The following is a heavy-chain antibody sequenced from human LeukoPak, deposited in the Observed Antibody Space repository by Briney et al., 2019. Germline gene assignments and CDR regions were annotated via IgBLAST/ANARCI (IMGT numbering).Heavy chain of an antibody. Sequence: SETLSLTCTVSGYSISSGYYWGWIRQPAGKGLESIGRIYTSGSTNYNPSLKSRVTISVDTSKNQFSLKLSSVTAADTAVYYCATIAAAATAHFDYWGQGTLVTVSS. CDR3: ATIAAAATAHFDY. J-gene: IGHJ4*02. V-gene: IGHV4-61*02. D-gene: IGHD6-13*01. CDR1: GYSISSGYY. CDR2: IYTSGST.